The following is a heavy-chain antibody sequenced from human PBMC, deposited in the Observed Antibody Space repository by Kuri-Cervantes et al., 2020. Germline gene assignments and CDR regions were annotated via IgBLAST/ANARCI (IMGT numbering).Heavy chain of an antibody. CDR3: ATVRPAPVVVVALDAFDI. J-gene: IGHJ3*02. V-gene: IGHV3-23*01. D-gene: IGHD2-15*01. CDR2: ISGSGGST. CDR1: GFTFSSYA. Sequence: GGSLRLSCAASGFTFSSYAMSWVRQAPGKGLEWVSAISGSGGSTYYADSVKGRFTISRDNSKNTLYLQMNSLRAEDTAVYYCATVRPAPVVVVALDAFDIWGQGTMVTVSS.